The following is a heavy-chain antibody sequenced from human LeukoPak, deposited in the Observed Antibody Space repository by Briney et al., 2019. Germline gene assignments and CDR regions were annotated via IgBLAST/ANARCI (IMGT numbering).Heavy chain of an antibody. Sequence: NPSETLSLTCAVYGGSFSGYYWSWIRQPPGKGLEWIGEINHSGSTNYNPSLKSRVTISVDTSKNQFSLKLSSVTAADTAVYYCARRYQWLAYFDYWGQGTLVTVSS. J-gene: IGHJ4*02. V-gene: IGHV4-34*01. D-gene: IGHD6-19*01. CDR1: GGSFSGYY. CDR2: INHSGST. CDR3: ARRYQWLAYFDY.